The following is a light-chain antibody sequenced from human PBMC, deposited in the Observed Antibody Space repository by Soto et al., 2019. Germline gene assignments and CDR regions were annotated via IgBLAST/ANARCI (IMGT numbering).Light chain of an antibody. J-gene: IGKJ1*01. CDR2: DAS. CDR1: QSVSSH. V-gene: IGKV3-11*01. CDR3: QQYGHSLWT. Sequence: EIVLTHSPATLSLSPGERATLSCRASQSVSSHLAWFQQRPGQAPRLLIYDASNRATGIPARFSGRGSGTDFTLTISRLEPEDYAVYYCQQYGHSLWTFGQGTKVDIK.